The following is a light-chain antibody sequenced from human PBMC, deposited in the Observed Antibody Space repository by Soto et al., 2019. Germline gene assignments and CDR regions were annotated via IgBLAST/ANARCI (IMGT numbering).Light chain of an antibody. J-gene: IGKJ2*02. Sequence: EIEMTQSPATLSVSPGERATLSCRASQSVSSNLAWYQQKSGQAPRLLIYGASTRATGIPARFSGSGSGTEFTLTISSLQSEDFAVYYCQQYNNWPCTFGQGTKLEIK. V-gene: IGKV3-15*01. CDR2: GAS. CDR3: QQYNNWPCT. CDR1: QSVSSN.